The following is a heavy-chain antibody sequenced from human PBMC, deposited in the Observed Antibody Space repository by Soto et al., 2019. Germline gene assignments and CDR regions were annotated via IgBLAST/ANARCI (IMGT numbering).Heavy chain of an antibody. V-gene: IGHV3-30*18. J-gene: IGHJ4*02. D-gene: IGHD3-22*01. CDR2: ISYDGSNK. CDR3: AKLPPTYYYDSSGYVDY. Sequence: GGSIRLPCAAAGVPFRSHGMHRVRQEPGKGLEWVAVISYDGSNKYYADSVKGRFTISRDNSKNTLYLQMNSLRAEDTAVYYCAKLPPTYYYDSSGYVDYWGQGTLVTVSS. CDR1: GVPFRSHG.